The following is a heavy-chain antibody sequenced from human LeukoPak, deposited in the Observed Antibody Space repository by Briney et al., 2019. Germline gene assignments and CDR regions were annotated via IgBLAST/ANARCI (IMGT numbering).Heavy chain of an antibody. J-gene: IGHJ3*02. V-gene: IGHV4-30-2*01. Sequence: PSETLSLTCTVSGGSISGSSYHWGWIRQPPGKGLEWIGYIYHSGSTYYNPSLKSRVTISVDRSKNQFSLKLSSVTAADTAVYYCARGPVVVTANDAFDIWGQGTMVTVSS. CDR2: IYHSGST. CDR1: GGSISGSSYH. D-gene: IGHD2-21*02. CDR3: ARGPVVVTANDAFDI.